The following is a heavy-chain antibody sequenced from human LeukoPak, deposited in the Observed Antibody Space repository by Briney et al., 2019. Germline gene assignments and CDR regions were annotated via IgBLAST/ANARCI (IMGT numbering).Heavy chain of an antibody. CDR1: GGAISSYY. D-gene: IGHD1-26*01. J-gene: IGHJ4*02. CDR2: IYYSGST. Sequence: SETLSLTCTVSGGAISSYYWSWIRQPPGKGLEWIGYIYYSGSTKYNPSLNSRVTISVDTSKNQFSLKVSSVTAADTAVYYCASGSYYFDYWGQETVVTVSS. V-gene: IGHV4-59*01. CDR3: ASGSYYFDY.